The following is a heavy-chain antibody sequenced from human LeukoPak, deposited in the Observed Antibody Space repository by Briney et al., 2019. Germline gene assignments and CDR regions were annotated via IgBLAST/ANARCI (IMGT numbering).Heavy chain of an antibody. D-gene: IGHD4-23*01. CDR1: GGTFSSYA. Sequence: SVKVSCKASGGTFSSYAISWVRQAPGQGLEWMGMIIPIFGTANYAQKFQGRVTITTDESTSTAYMELSSLRSEDTAVYYCAREAMVVTGGHAFDIWGQGTTVTVSS. V-gene: IGHV1-69*05. CDR2: IIPIFGTA. J-gene: IGHJ3*02. CDR3: AREAMVVTGGHAFDI.